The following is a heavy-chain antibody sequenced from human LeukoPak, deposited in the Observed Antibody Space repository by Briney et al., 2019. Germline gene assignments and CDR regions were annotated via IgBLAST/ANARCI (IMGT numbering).Heavy chain of an antibody. V-gene: IGHV3-20*04. CDR2: INWTGGST. J-gene: IGHJ3*02. CDR1: GFTFDDYG. Sequence: GGSLRLSCAASGFTFDDYGMTRVRQAPRKGLEWDSGINWTGGSTAYADSVKGRFTISRDNAKNSLYLQMNSLRAEDTALYYCARLRVVWDLDDAFDIWGQGTMVIVSS. D-gene: IGHD1-26*01. CDR3: ARLRVVWDLDDAFDI.